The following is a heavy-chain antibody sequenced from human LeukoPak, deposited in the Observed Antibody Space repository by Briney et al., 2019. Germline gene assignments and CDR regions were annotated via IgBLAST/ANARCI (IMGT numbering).Heavy chain of an antibody. CDR3: AKNGGHPTENYYMDV. J-gene: IGHJ6*03. Sequence: GGSLRLSCAASGFTFISYAMTSVRQARGRGLEWVSEISNIATINSAASVKGRLTMSRGNSNNTLYLQMNCLRAEDTAEYYCAKNGGHPTENYYMDVWGKGTTVTVSS. CDR2: ISNIATI. V-gene: IGHV3-23*01. D-gene: IGHD4-17*01. CDR1: GFTFISYA.